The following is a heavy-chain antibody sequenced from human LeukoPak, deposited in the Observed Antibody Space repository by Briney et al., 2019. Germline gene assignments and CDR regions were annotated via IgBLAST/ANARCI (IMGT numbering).Heavy chain of an antibody. D-gene: IGHD2-2*01. J-gene: IGHJ4*02. Sequence: PGGSLRLSCAASGFIFRSYGMYWVRQAPGKGLEYVSAISTDGGSPYYANSVKGRFTISRDNSKNMLYLQMGSLRTEDMAVYYCARWSSTSCYDYWGQGTLVTVSS. CDR1: GFIFRSYG. V-gene: IGHV3-64*01. CDR2: ISTDGGSP. CDR3: ARWSSTSCYDY.